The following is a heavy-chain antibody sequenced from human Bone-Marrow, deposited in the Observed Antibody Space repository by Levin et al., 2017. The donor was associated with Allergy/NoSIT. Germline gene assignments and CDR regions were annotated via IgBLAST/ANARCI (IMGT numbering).Heavy chain of an antibody. CDR2: ISPLSETP. J-gene: IGHJ5*02. CDR3: ARVYRFFDL. CDR1: EDTFSSYA. D-gene: IGHD3-16*02. V-gene: IGHV1-69*06. Sequence: AASVKVSCKAPEDTFSSYAVSWVRQAPGQGLEWMGGISPLSETPTYAQQFRGRVTITADKSTSISYMELSSLRYEDTAVYYCARVYRFFDLWGQGTLVTVSS.